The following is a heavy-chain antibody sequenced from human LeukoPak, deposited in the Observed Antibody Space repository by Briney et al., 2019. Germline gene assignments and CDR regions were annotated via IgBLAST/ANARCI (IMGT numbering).Heavy chain of an antibody. CDR1: GDSINSGGYY. CDR2: IYYSGST. Sequence: SETLSLTCTVSGDSINSGGYYWGWIRQPPGKGLEWIGYIYYSGSTNYNPSLKSRVTISVDTSKNQSSLKLSSVTAADTAVYYCARAGQTMVRGVTYYYYYGMDVWGQGTTVTVSS. V-gene: IGHV4-61*08. D-gene: IGHD3-10*01. J-gene: IGHJ6*02. CDR3: ARAGQTMVRGVTYYYYYGMDV.